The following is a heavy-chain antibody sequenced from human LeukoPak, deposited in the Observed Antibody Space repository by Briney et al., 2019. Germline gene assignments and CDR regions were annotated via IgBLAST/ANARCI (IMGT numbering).Heavy chain of an antibody. V-gene: IGHV3-33*01. CDR2: IWYDGSNK. Sequence: GGSLRLSCEASGFTFITYGMHWVRQAPGKGLEWVAVIWYDGSNKYYGDSVKGRFTISRDNAKNSLYLQMNSLRAEDTAVYYCARDPGSGYFLWGQGTTVTVSS. D-gene: IGHD3-3*01. CDR1: GFTFITYG. CDR3: ARDPGSGYFL. J-gene: IGHJ6*02.